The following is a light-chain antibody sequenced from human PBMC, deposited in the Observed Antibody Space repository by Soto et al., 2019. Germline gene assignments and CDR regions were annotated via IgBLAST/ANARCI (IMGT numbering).Light chain of an antibody. V-gene: IGKV3-20*01. CDR2: GVS. CDR3: QQYGSSPET. CDR1: QSVSSNY. Sequence: EIVLTQSPGTLSLSPGERATLSCRASQSVSSNYLAWYQQKLGQALRLLIYGVSSRATGIPDRFSGSGSGTDFTLTISRLEPEDFAVYFCQQYGSSPETFGQGTKVEI. J-gene: IGKJ1*01.